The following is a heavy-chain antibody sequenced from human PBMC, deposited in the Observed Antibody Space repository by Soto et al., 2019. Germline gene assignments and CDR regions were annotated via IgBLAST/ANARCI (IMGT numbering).Heavy chain of an antibody. Sequence: GGSLRLSCAASGFTFSSHAISWVRQAPGKGLEWVSAISGTGVSTFYADSVKGRFTISRDNSKNTLYLQMNGLRVEDTAIYYCAKNRDGYYYSGTDVWGQGTTVTVSS. CDR2: ISGTGVST. CDR3: AKNRDGYYYSGTDV. V-gene: IGHV3-23*01. J-gene: IGHJ6*02. CDR1: GFTFSSHA.